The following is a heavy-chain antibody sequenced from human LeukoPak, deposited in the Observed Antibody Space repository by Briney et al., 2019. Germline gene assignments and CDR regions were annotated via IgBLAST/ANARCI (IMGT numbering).Heavy chain of an antibody. Sequence: GGSLRLSCAASGFTVSSNYMNWVRQAPGKGLEWVSVIYSGGFTYYADSVKGRFTISRDNSKNTLYLQMNSLRAEDTAVYYCARDRENYDILTGPDYWGQGTLVTVSS. CDR1: GFTVSSNY. J-gene: IGHJ4*02. D-gene: IGHD3-9*01. CDR3: ARDRENYDILTGPDY. V-gene: IGHV3-53*05. CDR2: IYSGGFT.